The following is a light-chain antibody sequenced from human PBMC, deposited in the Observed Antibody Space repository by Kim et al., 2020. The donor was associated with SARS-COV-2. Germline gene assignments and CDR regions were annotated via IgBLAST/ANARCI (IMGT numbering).Light chain of an antibody. V-gene: IGLV2-14*03. Sequence: ITTPRPVTPTDIVAYQYVAWYQPHPGKAPKLMFLCVSNRPPGVSSRFSGSKSGNTASLTISGLQPEDEADYYCSSYMGSTAYVFGTGTKVTVL. J-gene: IGLJ1*01. CDR1: PTDIVAYQY. CDR3: SSYMGSTAYV. CDR2: CVS.